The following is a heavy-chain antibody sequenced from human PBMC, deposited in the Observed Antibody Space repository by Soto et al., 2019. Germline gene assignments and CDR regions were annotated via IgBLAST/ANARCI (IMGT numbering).Heavy chain of an antibody. CDR2: ISGSGGST. CDR3: AKESAAARAYYYYGMDI. Sequence: GGSLRLSCAASGFTFSSYAMSWVRQAPGKGLEWVSAISGSGGSTYYADSVKGRFTISRDNSKNTLYLQMNSLRAEDTAVYYCAKESAAARAYYYYGMDIWGQGTTVTVYS. J-gene: IGHJ6*02. D-gene: IGHD6-13*01. V-gene: IGHV3-23*01. CDR1: GFTFSSYA.